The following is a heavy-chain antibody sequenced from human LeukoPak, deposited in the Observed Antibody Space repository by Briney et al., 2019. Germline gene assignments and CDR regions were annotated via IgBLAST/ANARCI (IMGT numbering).Heavy chain of an antibody. Sequence: SVKVSCKASGGTFSSYAISWVRQAPGKGLEWMGGIIPIFGTANYAQKFQGRVTITADESTRAAYMELSSLRSEDRAVYYCAGYSSSWHYYFYIDVWGKGTTVTVSS. J-gene: IGHJ6*03. CDR1: GGTFSSYA. CDR2: IIPIFGTA. CDR3: AGYSSSWHYYFYIDV. D-gene: IGHD6-6*01. V-gene: IGHV1-69*13.